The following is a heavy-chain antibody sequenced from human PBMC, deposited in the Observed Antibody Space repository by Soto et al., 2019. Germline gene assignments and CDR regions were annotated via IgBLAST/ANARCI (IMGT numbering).Heavy chain of an antibody. CDR1: GFTFSTYA. CDR2: ISYHGSNK. D-gene: IGHD2-15*01. V-gene: IGHV3-30-3*01. J-gene: IGHJ4*02. CDR3: ARDLPQYCSAGSCYPDS. Sequence: QVQLVESGGGVVQPGRSLRLPCAASGFTFSTYAMHWVRQAPGKGLAWVAIISYHGSNKYYADSVKGRFTISRDDPNNTLYLQMNSLRPEDTAVYYCARDLPQYCSAGSCYPDSWGQGTLVTVSS.